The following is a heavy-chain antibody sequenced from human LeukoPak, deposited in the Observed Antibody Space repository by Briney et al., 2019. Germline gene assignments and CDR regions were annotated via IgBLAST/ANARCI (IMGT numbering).Heavy chain of an antibody. D-gene: IGHD3-10*01. Sequence: PGGSLRLSRAASGFTFSSYDMHWVRQATGKGLEWVSSISSSSSYIYYADSVKGRFTISRDNAKNSLYLQMNSLRAEDTAVYYCASSLTYYYGSGSYSDYWGQGTLVTVSS. CDR3: ASSLTYYYGSGSYSDY. V-gene: IGHV3-21*01. CDR1: GFTFSSYD. J-gene: IGHJ4*02. CDR2: ISSSSSYI.